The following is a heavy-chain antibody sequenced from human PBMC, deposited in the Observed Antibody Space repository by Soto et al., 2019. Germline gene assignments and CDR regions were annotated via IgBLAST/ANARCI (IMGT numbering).Heavy chain of an antibody. CDR2: ISWNSGNI. V-gene: IGHV3-9*01. D-gene: IGHD4-4*01. CDR3: AKDCDSYYAPPYKWFEP. Sequence: EVQLVESGGALVQPGRSLRLSCAASGFSFDDYAMHWVRQAPGKGLEWVSGISWNSGNIAYAASVRGRFTISSDNAKNPLYLQMHSLRAEDTALYYCAKDCDSYYAPPYKWFEPWGQGTLVTVCS. CDR1: GFSFDDYA. J-gene: IGHJ5*02.